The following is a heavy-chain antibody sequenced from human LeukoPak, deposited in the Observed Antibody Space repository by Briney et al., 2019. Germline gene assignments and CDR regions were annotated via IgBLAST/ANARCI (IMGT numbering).Heavy chain of an antibody. Sequence: ASVKVSCKASGGTFSSYAISWVRQAPGQGLEWMGGIIPIFGTANYAQKFQGRVTITADESTSTAYMELSSLRSEDTAVYYCARARAGPCSSSSCPDDAFDIWGRGTMVSVSS. CDR3: ARARAGPCSSSSCPDDAFDI. CDR1: GGTFSSYA. D-gene: IGHD2-15*01. J-gene: IGHJ3*02. CDR2: IIPIFGTA. V-gene: IGHV1-69*13.